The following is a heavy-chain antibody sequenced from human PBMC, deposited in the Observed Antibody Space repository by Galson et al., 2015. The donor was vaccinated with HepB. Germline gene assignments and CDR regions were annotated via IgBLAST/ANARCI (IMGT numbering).Heavy chain of an antibody. CDR2: IIPILGIA. Sequence: SVKVSCKASGGTFSSYTISWVRQAPGQGLEWMGRIIPILGIANYAQKFQGRVTITADKSTSTAYMELSSLRSEDTAVYYCARLMLGRHYYGSGSYLTDYWGQGTLVTVSS. J-gene: IGHJ4*02. D-gene: IGHD3-10*01. V-gene: IGHV1-69*02. CDR1: GGTFSSYT. CDR3: ARLMLGRHYYGSGSYLTDY.